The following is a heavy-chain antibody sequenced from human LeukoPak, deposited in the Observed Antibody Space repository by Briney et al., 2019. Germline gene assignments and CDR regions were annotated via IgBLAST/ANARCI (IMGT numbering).Heavy chain of an antibody. Sequence: ASVKVSCKASGYTFTGYIMHWVRQAPGQGLEWMGWINPNSGGTNYAQKFQGRVTMTRDTSISTAYMELSRLRSDDTAVYYCARDPPYYYDNSGGDFWGQGTLITVSS. CDR2: INPNSGGT. CDR1: GYTFTGYI. CDR3: ARDPPYYYDNSGGDF. J-gene: IGHJ4*02. V-gene: IGHV1-2*02. D-gene: IGHD3-22*01.